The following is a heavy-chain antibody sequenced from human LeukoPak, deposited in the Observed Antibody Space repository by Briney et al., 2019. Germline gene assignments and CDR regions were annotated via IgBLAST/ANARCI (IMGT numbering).Heavy chain of an antibody. CDR1: GFTFSSYA. CDR3: ARARNSRGDY. V-gene: IGHV3-30*04. D-gene: IGHD3-10*01. CDR2: ISYDGSNK. Sequence: GGSLRLSCAASGFTFSSYAMHWVRQAPGKGRGWVAVISYDGSNKYYADSVKGRFTISRDNSKNTLYLQMNSLRAEDTAVYYCARARNSRGDYWGQGTLVTVSS. J-gene: IGHJ4*02.